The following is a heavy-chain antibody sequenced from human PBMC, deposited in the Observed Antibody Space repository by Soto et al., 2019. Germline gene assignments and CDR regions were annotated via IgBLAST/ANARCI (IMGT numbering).Heavy chain of an antibody. CDR1: GYSIGSGYY. V-gene: IGHV4-38-2*01. CDR3: ARTFDYYGMDV. Sequence: SETLSLTCAVSGYSIGSGYYWAWIRQSPGKGLEWIGSIYQAGSVYYNPSLNGRVALSMDTSKNHFSLKLTSVTAADTAVYYCARTFDYYGMDVWGHGTTVTVSS. J-gene: IGHJ6*02. CDR2: IYQAGSV.